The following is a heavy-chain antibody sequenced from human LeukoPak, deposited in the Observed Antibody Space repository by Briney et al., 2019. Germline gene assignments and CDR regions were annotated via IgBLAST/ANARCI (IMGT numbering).Heavy chain of an antibody. CDR3: ARDHYDSSGYHDAFDI. J-gene: IGHJ3*02. CDR1: GYTFTSYA. Sequence: ASVKVSCKASGYTFTSYAMHWVRQAPGQRLEWMGWINAGNGNTKYSQKFQGRVTITRDTSASTAYMELSSLRSEDTAVYYCARDHYDSSGYHDAFDIWGQGTMVTVSS. V-gene: IGHV1-3*01. D-gene: IGHD3-22*01. CDR2: INAGNGNT.